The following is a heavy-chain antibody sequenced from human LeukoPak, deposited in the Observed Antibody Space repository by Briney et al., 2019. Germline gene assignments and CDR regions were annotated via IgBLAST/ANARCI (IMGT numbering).Heavy chain of an antibody. V-gene: IGHV3-11*01. CDR1: GLTFSDYY. Sequence: GGSLRLSCAVSGLTFSDYYMSWTRQAPGKGPELVSYISPSGSSIFYVDSVKGRFTISRDNAKNSLYLQMNNLRVEDTAMYYCAGGTGFIIKDWGQGTLVTVSS. CDR2: ISPSGSSI. D-gene: IGHD3-9*01. J-gene: IGHJ4*02. CDR3: AGGTGFIIKD.